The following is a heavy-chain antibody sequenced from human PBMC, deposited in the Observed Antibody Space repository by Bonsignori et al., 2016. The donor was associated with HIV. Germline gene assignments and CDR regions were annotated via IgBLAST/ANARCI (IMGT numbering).Heavy chain of an antibody. J-gene: IGHJ5*02. D-gene: IGHD2-2*01. CDR2: MNPNSGNT. Sequence: WVRQAPGQGLEWMGWMNPNSGNTGYAQKFQGRVTMTRNTSISTAYMELSSLRSEDTAVYYCARGEGLGYCSSTSCPAEFDPWGQGTLVTVSS. CDR3: ARGEGLGYCSSTSCPAEFDP. V-gene: IGHV1-8*01.